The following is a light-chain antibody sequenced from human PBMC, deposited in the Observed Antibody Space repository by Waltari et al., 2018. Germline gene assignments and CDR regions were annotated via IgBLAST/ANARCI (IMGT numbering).Light chain of an antibody. V-gene: IGKV3-20*01. J-gene: IGKJ1*01. CDR1: QSVGRT. CDR3: QRYVRLPVT. CDR2: GAA. Sequence: EIVLTQSPGTLSLSPGERATLSCRTSQSVGRTLAWYQQKPGQAPRLLIYGAAIRATGIPDRFSGSGSGTDFSLTSSRLEPEDFAVYYCQRYVRLPVTFGQGTKVEIK.